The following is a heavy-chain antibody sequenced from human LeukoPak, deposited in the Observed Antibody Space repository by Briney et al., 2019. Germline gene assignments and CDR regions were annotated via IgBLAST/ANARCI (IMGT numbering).Heavy chain of an antibody. D-gene: IGHD2-2*01. J-gene: IGHJ4*02. Sequence: PSETLSLTCAVSGYSISSGYYWGWIRQPPGKGLEWIGSIYHSGSTYYNPSLKSRVTISVDPSKNQFSLKLSSVTAADTAVYYCARLSPAYYFDYWGQGTLVTVSS. V-gene: IGHV4-38-2*01. CDR1: GYSISSGYY. CDR2: IYHSGST. CDR3: ARLSPAYYFDY.